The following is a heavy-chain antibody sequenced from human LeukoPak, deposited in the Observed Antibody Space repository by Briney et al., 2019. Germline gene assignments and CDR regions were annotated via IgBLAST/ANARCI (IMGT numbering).Heavy chain of an antibody. J-gene: IGHJ4*02. CDR2: IHRSGSP. D-gene: IGHD3-3*01. CDR1: LDSTTSCF. V-gene: IGHV4-4*02. Sequence: SETLSLTCTLSLDSTTSCFWRWVRQPPGKGLEWIGEIHRSGSPNYNPSLQSRVTISIDRSRNQIALVLSSVTAADTAVYYCAREIFGGYTPGAYWSQGILVTVSS. CDR3: AREIFGGYTPGAY.